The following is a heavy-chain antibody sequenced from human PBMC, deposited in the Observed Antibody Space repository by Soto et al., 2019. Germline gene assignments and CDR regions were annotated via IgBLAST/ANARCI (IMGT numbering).Heavy chain of an antibody. V-gene: IGHV1-8*01. J-gene: IGHJ4*02. CDR2: MNPNSGDA. CDR1: GYTFTSYD. Sequence: GASVKFSCKASGYTFTSYDINWVRQATGQVREWRGWMNPNSGDAGYXXKFQGRVXXTRNASISTAXMELSXLGCEETAVXYCARVFRIAARREVGYWGQGTLVTVSS. D-gene: IGHD6-6*01. CDR3: ARVFRIAARREVGY.